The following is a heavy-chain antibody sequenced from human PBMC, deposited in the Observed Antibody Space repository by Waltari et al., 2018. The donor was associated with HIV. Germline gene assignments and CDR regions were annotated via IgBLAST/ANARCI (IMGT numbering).Heavy chain of an antibody. CDR1: GLTFCNSG. CDR3: VKEHQYSHSWYSYYGMDV. V-gene: IGHV3-23*01. Sequence: EVQVLESGGALVQPGGSLRLSCAPPGLTFCNSGMSWGRQAPGKGLEWFSTISGSGGSTYYADSVKGRFTVSRDNSKNTLYLQMNSLRAEDTAVYFCVKEHQYSHSWYSYYGMDVWGQGTTVTVSS. J-gene: IGHJ6*02. CDR2: ISGSGGST. D-gene: IGHD6-13*01.